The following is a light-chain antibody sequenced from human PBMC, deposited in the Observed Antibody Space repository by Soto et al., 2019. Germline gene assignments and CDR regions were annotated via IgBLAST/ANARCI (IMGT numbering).Light chain of an antibody. J-gene: IGKJ1*01. CDR1: QSVRDSY. CDR3: QQYGRQHGT. V-gene: IGKV3-20*01. Sequence: EIVLTQSPGTLSLSPGERATLSCRASQSVRDSYLAWYQQKPGQAPSLLIYDTSTRATGIPDRFIGTGSGTDFALTISRVEPEDFAMYLCQQYGRQHGTFGQGTKVDIK. CDR2: DTS.